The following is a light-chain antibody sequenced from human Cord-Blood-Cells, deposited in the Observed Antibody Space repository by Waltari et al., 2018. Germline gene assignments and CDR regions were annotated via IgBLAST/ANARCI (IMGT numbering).Light chain of an antibody. CDR1: QSVSSSY. CDR3: QQYGSSPHS. Sequence: TQSPGTLSLSPGERATLSCRASQSVSSSYLAWYQQKPGQAPRLLIYGASRRATGIPDRFSGSGSGTDFTLTISRLEPEDFAVYYCQQYGSSPHSFGQGTKLEIK. V-gene: IGKV3-20*01. CDR2: GAS. J-gene: IGKJ2*03.